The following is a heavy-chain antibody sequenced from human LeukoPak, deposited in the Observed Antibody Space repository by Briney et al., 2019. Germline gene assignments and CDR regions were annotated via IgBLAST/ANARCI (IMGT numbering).Heavy chain of an antibody. CDR3: ARPYCSGGSCYPRGYYYYGMDV. CDR1: GGTFSSYA. J-gene: IGHJ6*02. D-gene: IGHD2-15*01. Sequence: SAKVSCKASGGTFSSYAISWVRQAPGQGLEWMGGIIPIFGTANYAQKFQGRVTITADESTSTAYMELSSLRSEDTAVYYCARPYCSGGSCYPRGYYYYGMDVWGQGTTVTVSS. CDR2: IIPIFGTA. V-gene: IGHV1-69*13.